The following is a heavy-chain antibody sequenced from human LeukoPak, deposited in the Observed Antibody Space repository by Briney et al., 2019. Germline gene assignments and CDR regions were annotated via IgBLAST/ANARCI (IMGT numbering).Heavy chain of an antibody. J-gene: IGHJ4*02. CDR3: ARDRSTVVTPDY. CDR1: GFTFSDYY. Sequence: SGGSLRLSCAASGFTFSDYYMSWIRQAPGKGLERVSYISSSGSTIYYADSVKGRFTISRDNSKNTLYLQMNSLRAEDTAVYYCARDRSTVVTPDYWGQGTLVTVSS. D-gene: IGHD4-23*01. V-gene: IGHV3-11*04. CDR2: ISSSGSTI.